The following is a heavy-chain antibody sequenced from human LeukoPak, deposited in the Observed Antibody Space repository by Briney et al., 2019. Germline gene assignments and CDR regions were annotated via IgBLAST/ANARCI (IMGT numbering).Heavy chain of an antibody. Sequence: SETLSLTCAVYGGSFSGYYWSWIRQPPGKGLEWIGEINHSGSTNYNPSLKSRVTISVDTSKNQFSLKLSSVTAADTAVYYCARVSGSGMLKDRYYCMDVWGKGTTVTISS. V-gene: IGHV4-34*01. J-gene: IGHJ6*03. CDR1: GGSFSGYY. D-gene: IGHD3-10*01. CDR3: ARVSGSGMLKDRYYCMDV. CDR2: INHSGST.